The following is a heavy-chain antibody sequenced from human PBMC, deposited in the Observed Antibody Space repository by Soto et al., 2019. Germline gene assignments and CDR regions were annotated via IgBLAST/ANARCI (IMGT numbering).Heavy chain of an antibody. CDR2: INSDGSGT. CDR1: RFTFSNYW. Sequence: GGSLRLSCVASRFTFSNYWMHWVRQAQGKGLAWVSRINSDGSGTSYADSVRGRFTICRDNSKNTLYLQMNSLRVEDTALFYCRPDLRTIQTQCISNKVGWGQGTTVTVSS. CDR3: RPDLRTIQTQCISNKVG. J-gene: IGHJ6*02. D-gene: IGHD2-8*01. V-gene: IGHV3-74*01.